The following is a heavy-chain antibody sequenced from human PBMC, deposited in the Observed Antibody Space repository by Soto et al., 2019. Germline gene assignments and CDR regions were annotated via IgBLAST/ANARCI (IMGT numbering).Heavy chain of an antibody. CDR2: IYSGGST. J-gene: IGHJ3*02. D-gene: IGHD3-22*01. CDR3: ARDVRYYDSSGPPDAFDI. V-gene: IGHV3-53*01. Sequence: PGGSLRLSCAASGFTVSSNYMSWVRQAPGKGLEWVSAIYSGGSTYYADSVKGRFTISRDNSKNTLYLQMNSLRAEDTAVYYCARDVRYYDSSGPPDAFDIWGQGTMVTVSS. CDR1: GFTVSSNY.